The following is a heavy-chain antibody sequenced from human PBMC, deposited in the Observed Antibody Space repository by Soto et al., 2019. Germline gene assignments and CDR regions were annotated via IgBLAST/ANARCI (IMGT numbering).Heavy chain of an antibody. D-gene: IGHD3-22*01. J-gene: IGHJ4*02. Sequence: SETLSLTCAVYGGSFSGYYWSWIRQPPGKGLEWIGEINHSGSTNYNPSLKSRVTISVDTSRNQFSLKLSSVTAADTAVYHCARSIDSSGYYFSNCWGQGTLVTVSS. CDR1: GGSFSGYY. CDR3: ARSIDSSGYYFSNC. CDR2: INHSGST. V-gene: IGHV4-34*01.